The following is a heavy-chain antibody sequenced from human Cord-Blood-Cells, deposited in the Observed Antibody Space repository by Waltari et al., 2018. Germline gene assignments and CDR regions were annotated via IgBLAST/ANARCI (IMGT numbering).Heavy chain of an antibody. CDR1: GGTFSRYA. CDR2: IIPIFGTA. V-gene: IGHV1-69*01. J-gene: IGHJ5*02. Sequence: QVQLVQSGAEVKKPGSSVTVSCKASGGTFSRYAISWVRQAPGQGLEWVGGIIPIFGTANYAQKFQGRVTITADESTSTAYMELSSLRSEDTAVYYCARGYQLLYNWFDPWGQGTLVTVSS. D-gene: IGHD2-2*01. CDR3: ARGYQLLYNWFDP.